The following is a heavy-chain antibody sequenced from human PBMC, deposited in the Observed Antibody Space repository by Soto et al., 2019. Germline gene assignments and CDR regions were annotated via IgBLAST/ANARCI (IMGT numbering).Heavy chain of an antibody. CDR1: GGSFSGYY. CDR2: TNHSGST. J-gene: IGHJ6*02. V-gene: IGHV4-34*01. Sequence: SETLSLTCAVYGGSFSGYYWSWKRQPPGKGLEWIGETNHSGSTNYNPSLKSRVTISVDTSKNQFSLKLSSVTAADTAVYYCASLYSSSQARPTYYYYYGMDVWGQGTTVT. D-gene: IGHD6-6*01. CDR3: ASLYSSSQARPTYYYYYGMDV.